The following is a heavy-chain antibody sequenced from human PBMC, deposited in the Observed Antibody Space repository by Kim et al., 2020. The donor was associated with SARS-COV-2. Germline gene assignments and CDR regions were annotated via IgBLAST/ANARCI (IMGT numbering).Heavy chain of an antibody. V-gene: IGHV1-2*06. CDR3: ARLDSYGWKDFDY. J-gene: IGHJ4*02. Sequence: ASVKVSCKASGYTFTGYYMHWVRQAPGQGLEWMGRINPNSGGTNYAQKFQGRVTMTRDTSISTAYMELSRLRSDDTAVYYCARLDSYGWKDFDYWGQGTLVTVSS. D-gene: IGHD5-18*01. CDR2: INPNSGGT. CDR1: GYTFTGYY.